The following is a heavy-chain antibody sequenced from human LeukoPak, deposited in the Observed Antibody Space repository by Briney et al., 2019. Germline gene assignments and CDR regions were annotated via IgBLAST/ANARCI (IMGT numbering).Heavy chain of an antibody. D-gene: IGHD7-27*01. CDR2: IYYSGST. CDR3: AKDGRAGDDDYFDY. Sequence: SETLSLTCTVSGGSISSSSYYWGWIRQPPGKGLEWIGSIYYSGSTYYNPSLKSRVTISVDTSKNQFSLKLSSVTAADTAVYYCAKDGRAGDDDYFDYWGQGTLVTVSS. V-gene: IGHV4-39*02. CDR1: GGSISSSSYY. J-gene: IGHJ4*02.